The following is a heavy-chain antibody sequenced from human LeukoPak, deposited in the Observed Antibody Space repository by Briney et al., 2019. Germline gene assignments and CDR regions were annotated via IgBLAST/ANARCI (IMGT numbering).Heavy chain of an antibody. V-gene: IGHV5-51*01. CDR1: GYRLTSYW. D-gene: IGHD2-21*02. Sequence: GESLKISCKGSGYRLTSYWIGWVRQMPGKGLEWMAMIYPGDSDARYSPSFEGQVTISADKSIATAYLQRSGLKASDTAMYYCARHISDCGGDCHFDYWGQGTLVTVSS. CDR2: IYPGDSDA. J-gene: IGHJ4*02. CDR3: ARHISDCGGDCHFDY.